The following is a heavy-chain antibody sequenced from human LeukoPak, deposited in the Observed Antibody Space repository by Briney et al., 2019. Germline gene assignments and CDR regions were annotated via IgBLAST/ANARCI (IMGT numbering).Heavy chain of an antibody. Sequence: ASVKVSCKASGYTFTGYYMHWVRQAPGQGLEWMGWINPNSGGTNYAQKFQGRVTMTRDTYISTAYMELSRLRSDDTAVYYCGTLGAGGSYPPFDYWGQGTLVPVSS. J-gene: IGHJ4*02. D-gene: IGHD1-26*01. CDR1: GYTFTGYY. CDR3: GTLGAGGSYPPFDY. CDR2: INPNSGGT. V-gene: IGHV1-2*02.